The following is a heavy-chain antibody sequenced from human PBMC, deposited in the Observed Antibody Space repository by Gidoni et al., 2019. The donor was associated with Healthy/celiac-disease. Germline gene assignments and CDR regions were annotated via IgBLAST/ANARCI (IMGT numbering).Heavy chain of an antibody. Sequence: VQLVQSGAEVKKPGASVKVSCKASGYTFTSYYMHWVRQAPGQGLEWMGIINPGGGSTSDAQKFQGRVTMTRDTATSTVYMELSSVRSEDTAVYYCAREGYSSSWYRTYYGMDVCGQGTTVTISS. CDR3: AREGYSSSWYRTYYGMDV. D-gene: IGHD6-13*01. J-gene: IGHJ6*02. CDR2: INPGGGST. CDR1: GYTFTSYY. V-gene: IGHV1-46*01.